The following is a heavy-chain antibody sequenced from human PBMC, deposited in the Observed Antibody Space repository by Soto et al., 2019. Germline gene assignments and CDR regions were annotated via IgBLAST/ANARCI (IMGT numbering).Heavy chain of an antibody. CDR3: ARERSSGAFDI. Sequence: QVQLVQSGAEVKKPGASVKVSCKTSGYTFTSYDINWVRQATGQGLVWMGWKNTNSGNTAYAQKCEGRVTMTRNTSISTAYMALSSLRAEGTAVYYCARERSSGAFDIWGQGKMVTVSS. CDR1: GYTFTSYD. D-gene: IGHD1-26*01. CDR2: KNTNSGNT. J-gene: IGHJ3*02. V-gene: IGHV1-8*01.